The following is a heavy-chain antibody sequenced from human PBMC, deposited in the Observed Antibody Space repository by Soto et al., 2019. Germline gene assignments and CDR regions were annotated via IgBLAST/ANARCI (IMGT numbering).Heavy chain of an antibody. D-gene: IGHD2-15*01. V-gene: IGHV1-18*01. CDR1: GYTFTSYG. Sequence: QVQLVQSGAEVKKPGASVKVSCKASGYTFTSYGISWVRQAPGQGLEWMGWISAYNGNTNYAQKPKGRVTVTTDTSTSTAYMELRSLRSDDTAVYYCARDPRPYCSGGSCYGYWYFDLWGRGTLVTVSS. J-gene: IGHJ2*01. CDR2: ISAYNGNT. CDR3: ARDPRPYCSGGSCYGYWYFDL.